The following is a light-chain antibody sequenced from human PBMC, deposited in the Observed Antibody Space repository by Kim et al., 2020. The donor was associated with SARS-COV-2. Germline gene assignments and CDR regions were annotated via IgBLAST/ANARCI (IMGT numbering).Light chain of an antibody. CDR1: SLRSYY. V-gene: IGLV3-19*01. CDR3: NSRDSSGNHLL. J-gene: IGLJ3*02. CDR2: GKN. Sequence: SSELTQYPAVSVALGQTVRITCQGDSLRSYYATWYQQKPGQAPVLVIYGKNNRPSGIPDRFSGSSSGNTASLTITGAQAEDEAGYYCNSRDSSGNHLLFGGGNQLTVL.